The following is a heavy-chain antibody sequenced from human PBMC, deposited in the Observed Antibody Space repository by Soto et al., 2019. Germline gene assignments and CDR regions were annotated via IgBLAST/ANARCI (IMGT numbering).Heavy chain of an antibody. CDR3: ARHWTAAASPNWFDP. V-gene: IGHV5-51*01. CDR1: GYSFTSYW. D-gene: IGHD6-13*01. Sequence: GESLKISCKGSGYSFTSYWIGWVRQMPGKGLEWMGIIYPGDSDTRYSPSFQGQVTISADKSISTAYLQWSSLKASDTAMYYCARHWTAAASPNWFDPWGQGTLGTVSS. J-gene: IGHJ5*02. CDR2: IYPGDSDT.